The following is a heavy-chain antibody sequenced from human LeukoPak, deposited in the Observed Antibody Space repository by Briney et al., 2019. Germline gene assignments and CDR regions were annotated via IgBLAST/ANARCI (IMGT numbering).Heavy chain of an antibody. CDR2: VTETSAGT. Sequence: GGSLRLSCAASGFSFNIYAMTWVRQAPGKGLEWVSTVTETSAGTYCADSVKGRFIISRDNSKNTLFLQMNSVRAEDAAVYYCARGAQESRHLIWFEPWGHGTLVTVSS. CDR1: GFSFNIYA. D-gene: IGHD4/OR15-4a*01. V-gene: IGHV3-23*01. CDR3: ARGAQESRHLIWFEP. J-gene: IGHJ5*02.